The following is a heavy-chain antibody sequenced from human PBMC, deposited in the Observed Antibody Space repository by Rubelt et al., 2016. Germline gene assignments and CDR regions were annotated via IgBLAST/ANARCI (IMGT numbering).Heavy chain of an antibody. V-gene: IGHV2-26*01. Sequence: QVTLKESGPVLVKPTETLTLTCTVSGFSLTNARMGVSWIRQPPGKALEWLAHIFSNDEKSYSTSLKSRLTISKDTSKSQVVLTMTNMDPVDTATYYCARISAPPYYYYYMDVWGKGTTVTVSS. CDR1: GFSLTNARMG. CDR3: ARISAPPYYYYYMDV. J-gene: IGHJ6*03. CDR2: IFSNDEK.